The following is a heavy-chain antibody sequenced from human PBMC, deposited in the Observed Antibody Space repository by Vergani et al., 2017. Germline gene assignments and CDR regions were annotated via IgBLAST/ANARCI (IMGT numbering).Heavy chain of an antibody. CDR3: ARDRLYGFRPMDV. CDR1: GGPISSYY. D-gene: IGHD3-3*01. V-gene: IGHV4-4*07. Sequence: QVQLQESGPGLVKPSETLSLPCTVSGGPISSYYWSWIRQPAGKGLEWIGRIYTSGSTNYNPSLKSRVTMSVDTSKNQFSLKLRSVTAADTAVYYCARDRLYGFRPMDVWGKGTTVTVSS. J-gene: IGHJ6*04. CDR2: IYTSGST.